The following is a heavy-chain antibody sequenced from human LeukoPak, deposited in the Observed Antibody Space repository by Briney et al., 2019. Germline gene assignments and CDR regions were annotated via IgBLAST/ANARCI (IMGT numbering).Heavy chain of an antibody. V-gene: IGHV1-3*01. J-gene: IGHJ4*02. CDR2: INPGNGDT. CDR1: GYTFTSYT. CDR3: AREGRYGDYSDY. Sequence: ASVKVFCKASGYTFTSYTIHWVRQAPGQRLEWMGWINPGNGDTRYSQKFQGRVTITRDRVTITRDTSASTAYMELSSLRSEDTAVYYCAREGRYGDYSDYWGQGTLVTVSS. D-gene: IGHD4-17*01.